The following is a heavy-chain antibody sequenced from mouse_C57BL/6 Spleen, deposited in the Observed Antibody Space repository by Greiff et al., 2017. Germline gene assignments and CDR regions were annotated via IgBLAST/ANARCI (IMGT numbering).Heavy chain of an antibody. CDR3: TRRSSGYGY. D-gene: IGHD3-2*02. J-gene: IGHJ2*01. Sequence: EVKLEESGGGLVQPGGSMKLSCAASGFTFSDAWMDWVRQSPEKGLEWVAEIRNKANNPATYYAESVKGRFTITRDDSKSSVYLAMNSLRAEDTGIYYCTRRSSGYGYWGQGTTLTVSS. CDR1: GFTFSDAW. CDR2: IRNKANNPAT. V-gene: IGHV6-6*01.